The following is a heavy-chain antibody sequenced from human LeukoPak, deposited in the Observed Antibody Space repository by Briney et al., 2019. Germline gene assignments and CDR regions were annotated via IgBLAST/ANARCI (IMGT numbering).Heavy chain of an antibody. CDR1: GFTFSSYS. CDR2: ISSSSSYI. J-gene: IGHJ4*02. V-gene: IGHV3-21*01. Sequence: GGSLRLSCAASGFTFSSYSMNWVRQAPGKGLEWVSSISSSSSYIYYADSVKGRFTISRDNAKNSLYLQMNSLRAEDTAVYYCASSSWWEIDYWGQGTLVTVSP. D-gene: IGHD6-13*01. CDR3: ASSSWWEIDY.